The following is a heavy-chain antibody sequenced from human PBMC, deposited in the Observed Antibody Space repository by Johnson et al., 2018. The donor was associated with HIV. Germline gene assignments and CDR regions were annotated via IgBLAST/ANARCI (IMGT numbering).Heavy chain of an antibody. CDR2: IYSGGST. J-gene: IGHJ3*02. CDR3: AKDSANWGGAFDI. Sequence: DVQLVESGGGLIQPGGSLRLSCAASGFTVSSNYMSWVRQAPGKGLEWVSVIYSGGSTYYADSVQGRFTISRDNSKNTLYLQMNSLRAEDTAVYYCAKDSANWGGAFDIWGQGTMVTVSS. D-gene: IGHD7-27*01. CDR1: GFTVSSNY. V-gene: IGHV3-53*01.